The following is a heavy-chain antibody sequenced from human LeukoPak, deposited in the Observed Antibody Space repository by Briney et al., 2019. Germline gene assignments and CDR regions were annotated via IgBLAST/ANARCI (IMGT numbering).Heavy chain of an antibody. J-gene: IGHJ5*02. D-gene: IGHD3-22*01. CDR3: ARSLYYYDSSLRNNWFDP. CDR1: GYSISSGYY. CDR2: IYHSGST. Sequence: SETLSLTCTVSGYSISSGYYCGWIRQPPGKGLEWIGSIYHSGSTYYNPSLKSRVTISVDTSKNQFSLKLSSVTAADTAVYYCARSLYYYDSSLRNNWFDPWGQGTLVTVSS. V-gene: IGHV4-38-2*02.